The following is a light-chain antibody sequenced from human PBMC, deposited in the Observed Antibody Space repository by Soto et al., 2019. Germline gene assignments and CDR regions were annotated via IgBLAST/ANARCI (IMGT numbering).Light chain of an antibody. V-gene: IGKV1-8*01. CDR3: QQYYRYPFT. J-gene: IGKJ3*01. Sequence: AIRMTQSPSSFSASTGDRVTITCRASQGISSYLAWYQQKPGKAPKLLIYAASTLQSGVPSRFSGSGSGTDFTLTISSLQSEDFATYYCQQYYRYPFTFGPGTKVDIK. CDR2: AAS. CDR1: QGISSY.